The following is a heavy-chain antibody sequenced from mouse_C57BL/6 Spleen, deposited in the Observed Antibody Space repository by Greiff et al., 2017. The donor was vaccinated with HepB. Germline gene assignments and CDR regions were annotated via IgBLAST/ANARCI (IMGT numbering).Heavy chain of an antibody. D-gene: IGHD3-2*02. CDR1: GYTFTSYW. CDR3: ARSDSSGYVSLY. Sequence: VKLQQPGTELVKPGASVKLSCKASGYTFTSYWMHWVKQRPGQGLEWIGNINPSNGGTNYNEKFKSKATLTVDKSSSTAYMQLSSLTSEDSAVYYCARSDSSGYVSLYWGQGTTLTVSS. J-gene: IGHJ2*01. V-gene: IGHV1-53*01. CDR2: INPSNGGT.